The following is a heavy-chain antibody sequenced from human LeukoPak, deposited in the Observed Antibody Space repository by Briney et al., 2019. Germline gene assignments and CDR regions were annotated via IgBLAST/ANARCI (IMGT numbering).Heavy chain of an antibody. V-gene: IGHV4-59*01. CDR3: ARGGELSGCSSTSCFSIDY. D-gene: IGHD2-2*01. CDR2: IYYSGST. Sequence: PSETLSLTCTVSGGSISSYYWSWIRQPPGKGLEWIGYIYYSGSTNYNPSLKSRVTISVDTSKNQFSLKLSSVTAADTAVYYCARGGELSGCSSTSCFSIDYWGQGTLVTVSS. J-gene: IGHJ4*02. CDR1: GGSISSYY.